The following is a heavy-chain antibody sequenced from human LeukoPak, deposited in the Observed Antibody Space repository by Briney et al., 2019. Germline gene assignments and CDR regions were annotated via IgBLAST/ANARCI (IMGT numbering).Heavy chain of an antibody. Sequence: ASVKVSCKVSGYTLTELSMHWVRQAPGKGLEWMGGFDPEDGETIYAQKFQGRVTMTEDTSTDTAYMELSSLRSEDTAVYYCATCGTTWELLQGYYYYMDVWGKGTTVTVSS. J-gene: IGHJ6*03. CDR2: FDPEDGET. D-gene: IGHD1-26*01. CDR1: GYTLTELS. CDR3: ATCGTTWELLQGYYYYMDV. V-gene: IGHV1-24*01.